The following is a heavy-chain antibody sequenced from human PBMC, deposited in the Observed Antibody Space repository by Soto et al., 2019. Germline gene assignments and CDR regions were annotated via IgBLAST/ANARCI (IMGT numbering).Heavy chain of an antibody. CDR2: VNYLGST. J-gene: IGHJ5*02. V-gene: IGHV4-39*01. CDR3: ARKRPSRHSVFSGYFPDS. CDR1: GDSISNTNYY. D-gene: IGHD3-22*01. Sequence: SETLSLTCIVSGDSISNTNYYWGWIRQPPGKGLEWIGIVNYLGSTYHSPSLKSRVTISVDTSKNQFSVRLTSVTAADTAVYYCARKRPSRHSVFSGYFPDSWAQGARVTVSS.